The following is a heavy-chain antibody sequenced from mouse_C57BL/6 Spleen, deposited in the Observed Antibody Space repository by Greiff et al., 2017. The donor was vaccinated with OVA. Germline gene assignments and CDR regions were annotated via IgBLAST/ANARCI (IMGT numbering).Heavy chain of an antibody. CDR1: GFNIKDDY. CDR2: IDPENGDT. CDR3: TGRWLLRD. J-gene: IGHJ3*01. D-gene: IGHD2-3*01. V-gene: IGHV14-4*01. Sequence: EVQLVESGAELVRPGASVKLSCTASGFNIKDDYMHWVKQRPEQGLEWIGWIDPENGDTEYASKFQGKATITADTSSNTAYLQLSSLTSEDTAVYYCTGRWLLRDWGQGTLVTVSA.